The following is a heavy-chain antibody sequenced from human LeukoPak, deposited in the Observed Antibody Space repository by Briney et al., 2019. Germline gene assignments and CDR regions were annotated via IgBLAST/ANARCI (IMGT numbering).Heavy chain of an antibody. CDR1: GYTFTSYG. CDR2: ISTYNGNT. CDR3: ARNFPTGEAAHCFDY. J-gene: IGHJ4*02. Sequence: ASVKVSCKASGYTFTSYGISWVRQAPGQGLEWMGWISTYNGNTNYAQKLQGRVTMTTDTSTNTAYMELRSLRSDDTAVYYCARNFPTGEAAHCFDYWGQGTLVTVSS. V-gene: IGHV1-18*01. D-gene: IGHD3-16*01.